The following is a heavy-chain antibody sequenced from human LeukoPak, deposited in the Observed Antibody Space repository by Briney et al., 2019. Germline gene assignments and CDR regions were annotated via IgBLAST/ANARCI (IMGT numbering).Heavy chain of an antibody. Sequence: GASVKVSCKASGYTFTGYYMHWVRQAPGQGLEWMGWINPNSGGTNYAQKFQGRVTMTRDTSISTAYMGLSRLRSDDTAVYYCATLAAAAKGSFDYWGQGTLVTVSS. V-gene: IGHV1-2*02. CDR1: GYTFTGYY. CDR2: INPNSGGT. CDR3: ATLAAAAKGSFDY. D-gene: IGHD6-13*01. J-gene: IGHJ4*02.